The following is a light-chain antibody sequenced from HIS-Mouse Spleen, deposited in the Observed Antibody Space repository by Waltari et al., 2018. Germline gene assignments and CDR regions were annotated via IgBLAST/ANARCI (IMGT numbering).Light chain of an antibody. CDR2: DDS. CDR3: CSYAGSYTWV. Sequence: SALTQPRSVSGSPGQSVTISCTGTSSDVGGYNYVSWYQQHPGKAPKLMIYDDSKRPSGVPDRFSGSKSGNTASLTISGLQAEDEADYYCCSYAGSYTWVFGGGTKLTVL. CDR1: SSDVGGYNY. J-gene: IGLJ3*02. V-gene: IGLV2-11*01.